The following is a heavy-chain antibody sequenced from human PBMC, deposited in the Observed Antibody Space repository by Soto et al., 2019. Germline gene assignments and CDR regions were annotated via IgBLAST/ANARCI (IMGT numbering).Heavy chain of an antibody. CDR3: ARDAVPAANYYYSGMDV. J-gene: IGHJ6*02. D-gene: IGHD2-2*01. CDR1: GFTFSSYG. CDR2: IWYDGSNK. V-gene: IGHV3-33*01. Sequence: SGGSLRLSCAASGFTFSSYGMHWVRQAPGKGLEWVAVIWYDGSNKYYADSVKGRFTISRDNSKNTLYLQMNSLRAEDTAVYYCARDAVPAANYYYSGMDVWGQGTTVTVS.